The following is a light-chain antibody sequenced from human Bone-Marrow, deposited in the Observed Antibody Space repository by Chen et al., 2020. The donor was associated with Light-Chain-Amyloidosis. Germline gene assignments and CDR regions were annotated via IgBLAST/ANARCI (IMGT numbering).Light chain of an antibody. CDR1: SSNIGAGYD. V-gene: IGLV1-40*01. CDR3: QSYDTALSGSV. J-gene: IGLJ3*02. Sequence: QSVLTQPPSVSGAPGQRVTISCTGTSSNIGAGYDVHWYQQLPGTAPKLLIYGNDNRPSGVPDLFSASKSGTSASLAITGLQAEDEADYYCQSYDTALSGSVFGGGTKLTVL. CDR2: GND.